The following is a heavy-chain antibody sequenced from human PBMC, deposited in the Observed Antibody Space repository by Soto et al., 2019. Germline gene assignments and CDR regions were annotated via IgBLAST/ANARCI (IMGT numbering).Heavy chain of an antibody. CDR3: ASKGFVVVPAALALYYYYGMDV. V-gene: IGHV1-69*13. CDR2: IIPIFGTA. D-gene: IGHD2-2*01. Sequence: SVKVSCKASGGTFSSYAISWVRQAPGQGLEWMGGIIPIFGTANYAQKFQGRVTITADESTSTAYMELSSLRSEDTAVYYCASKGFVVVPAALALYYYYGMDVWGQGTTVTVSS. J-gene: IGHJ6*01. CDR1: GGTFSSYA.